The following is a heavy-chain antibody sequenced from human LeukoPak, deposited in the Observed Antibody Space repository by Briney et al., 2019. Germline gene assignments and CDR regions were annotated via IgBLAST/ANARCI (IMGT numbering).Heavy chain of an antibody. CDR1: GFTFGAYS. V-gene: IGHV3-9*01. D-gene: IGHD7-27*01. CDR2: ISWNSGTI. CDR3: AKGNWGSPFDS. J-gene: IGHJ4*02. Sequence: SGGSLRLSCAASGFTFGAYSMHWVRQVPGKDLEWVSGISWNSGTIDYVDSVRGRFTISRDNAKSSLYLQMYSLRADDTALYYCAKGNWGSPFDSWGQGTLVAVSS.